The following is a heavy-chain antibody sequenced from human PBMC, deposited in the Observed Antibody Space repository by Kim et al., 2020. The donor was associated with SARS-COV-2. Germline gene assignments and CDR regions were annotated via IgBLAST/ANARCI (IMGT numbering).Heavy chain of an antibody. CDR3: ARGSSGIVGATFFYY. Sequence: PSLKSRVTISVDTSKNQFSLKLSSVTAADTAVYYCARGSSGIVGATFFYYWGQGTLVTVSS. J-gene: IGHJ4*02. V-gene: IGHV4-59*09. D-gene: IGHD1-26*01.